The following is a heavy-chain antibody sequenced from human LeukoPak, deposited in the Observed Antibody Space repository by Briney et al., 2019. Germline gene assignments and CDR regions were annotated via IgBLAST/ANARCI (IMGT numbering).Heavy chain of an antibody. CDR3: AREAVAGTYYYYYMDV. Sequence: GGSLRLSCAASGFTFSSYSMNWVRQAPGKGLEWVSSISSSSSYIYYADSVKGRFTISRDNAKNSLYLQMNSLRAEDTALYYCAREAVAGTYYYYYMDVWGKGTTVTVSS. D-gene: IGHD6-19*01. J-gene: IGHJ6*03. CDR2: ISSSSSYI. CDR1: GFTFSSYS. V-gene: IGHV3-21*04.